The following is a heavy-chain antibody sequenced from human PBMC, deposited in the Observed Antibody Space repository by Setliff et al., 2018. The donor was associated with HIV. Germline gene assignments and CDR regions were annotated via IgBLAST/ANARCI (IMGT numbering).Heavy chain of an antibody. J-gene: IGHJ5*02. CDR1: GFNVSHNY. D-gene: IGHD1-26*01. CDR3: ARGAKWLDP. Sequence: PGGSLRLSCAASGFNVSHNYMTWVRQAPGKGLEWVYIIYSDGRTYYADSVKGRFTISRDDSKNTVYLQMHSLRVEDTAVYYCARGAKWLDPWGQGTLVTVS. V-gene: IGHV3-53*01. CDR2: IYSDGRT.